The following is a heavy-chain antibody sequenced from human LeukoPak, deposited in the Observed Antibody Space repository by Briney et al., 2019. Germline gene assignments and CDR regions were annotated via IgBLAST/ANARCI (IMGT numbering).Heavy chain of an antibody. V-gene: IGHV4-4*07. D-gene: IGHD4-17*01. Sequence: PSETLSLTCTVSGGSISSYYWSWIRQPAGKGLEWIGRIYTSGSTNYNPSLKSRVTISVDKSKNQFSLKLSSVTAADTAVYYCARSDTADYGDYVISRWFDPWGQGTLVTVSS. CDR1: GGSISSYY. J-gene: IGHJ5*02. CDR2: IYTSGST. CDR3: ARSDTADYGDYVISRWFDP.